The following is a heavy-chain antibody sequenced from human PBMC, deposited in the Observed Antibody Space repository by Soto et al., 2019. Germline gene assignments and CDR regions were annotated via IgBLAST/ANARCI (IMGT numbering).Heavy chain of an antibody. J-gene: IGHJ4*02. CDR1: GYTFTSYY. CDR2: INPSGGST. CDR3: ARDGYSHVFDY. V-gene: IGHV1-46*01. D-gene: IGHD5-18*01. Sequence: QVQLVQSGAEVKKPGASVKVSCKASGYTFTSYYMHWVRQAPGQGLEWMGIINPSGGSTSYAQKFQGIVTMTRDTSTSTVYMELSSLRSEDTAVYYCARDGYSHVFDYWGQGTLVTVSS.